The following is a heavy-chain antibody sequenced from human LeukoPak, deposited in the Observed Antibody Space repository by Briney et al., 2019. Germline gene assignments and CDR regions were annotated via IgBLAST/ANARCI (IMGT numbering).Heavy chain of an antibody. Sequence: ASVKVSCKASGGTFSSYAISWVRQAPGQGLEWMGRIIPILGIANYAQKFQGRVTITADKSTSTAYMELSSLRSEDTAVYYCARDRGSYSPDVFDIWGQGTMVTVSS. J-gene: IGHJ3*02. V-gene: IGHV1-69*04. CDR1: GGTFSSYA. CDR2: IIPILGIA. D-gene: IGHD1-26*01. CDR3: ARDRGSYSPDVFDI.